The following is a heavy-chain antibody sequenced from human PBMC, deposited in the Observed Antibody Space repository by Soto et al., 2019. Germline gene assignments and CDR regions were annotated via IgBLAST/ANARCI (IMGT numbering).Heavy chain of an antibody. D-gene: IGHD6-13*01. CDR2: ISSRSYT. Sequence: PGGSLRLSCAASGITFSSFNMNWVRQAPGKGLEWVASISSRSYTYYADSVKGRFTISRDNAKNSLYLQMNSLRAEDTAVYYCARALGIAAAGNGYYYGMDVWGQGTTVTVSS. CDR3: ARALGIAAAGNGYYYGMDV. V-gene: IGHV3-21*04. CDR1: GITFSSFN. J-gene: IGHJ6*02.